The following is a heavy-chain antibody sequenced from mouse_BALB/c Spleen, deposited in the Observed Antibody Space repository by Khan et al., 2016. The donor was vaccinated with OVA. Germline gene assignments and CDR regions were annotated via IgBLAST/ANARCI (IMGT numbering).Heavy chain of an antibody. V-gene: IGHV1S136*01. D-gene: IGHD3-2*01. J-gene: IGHJ4*01. CDR2: INPYNDGT. Sequence: VQLKQSGPELVKPGASVKMSCKASGYTFTSYVLHWLKQKPGQGLEWIGYINPYNDGTKYNEKFKGKATLTSDKSSSTAYMELSSLTSEDSAVYYCARQTERALHAMDYWGQGTSVTVSS. CDR1: GYTFTSYV. CDR3: ARQTERALHAMDY.